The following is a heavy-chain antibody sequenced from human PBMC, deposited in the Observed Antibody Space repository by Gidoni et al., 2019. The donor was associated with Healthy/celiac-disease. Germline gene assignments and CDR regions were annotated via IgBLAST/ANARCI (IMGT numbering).Heavy chain of an antibody. V-gene: IGHV4-34*01. Sequence: QVQLQQWGAALLKPSETLSLTCAVSGGSFSVYSWSWIRQPPGKGLEWIGEINHSGSTNYNPSLKSRVTISVDTSKNQFSLKLSSVTAADTAVYYCARAAGRYCSSTSCYFARYYYGMDVWGQGTTVTVSS. D-gene: IGHD2-2*01. CDR3: ARAAGRYCSSTSCYFARYYYGMDV. CDR1: GGSFSVYS. J-gene: IGHJ6*02. CDR2: INHSGST.